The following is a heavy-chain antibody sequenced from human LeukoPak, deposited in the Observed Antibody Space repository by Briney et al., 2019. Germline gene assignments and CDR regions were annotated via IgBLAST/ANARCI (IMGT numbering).Heavy chain of an antibody. CDR1: GFSFSSYS. D-gene: IGHD2-2*02. Sequence: KSGGSLRLSCAASGFSFSSYSMNWVRQAPGKGLEWVSSISSSSSYIYYADSVKGRFTISRDNAKNSLYLQMNSLRAEDTAVYYCARVLVPTAIGGFDYWGQGTLVTVSS. V-gene: IGHV3-21*01. CDR3: ARVLVPTAIGGFDY. CDR2: ISSSSSYI. J-gene: IGHJ4*02.